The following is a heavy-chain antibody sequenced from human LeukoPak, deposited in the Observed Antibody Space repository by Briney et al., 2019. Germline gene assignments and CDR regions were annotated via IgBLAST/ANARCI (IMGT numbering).Heavy chain of an antibody. V-gene: IGHV4-31*03. CDR1: GGSISSGGYY. D-gene: IGHD2-2*01. CDR3: ARGVRCSSTSCYGRSMAFDI. Sequence: PSETLSLTCTVSGGSISSGGYYWSWIRHHPGKGLEWIGYIYYSGSTYYNPSLKSRVTISVDTSKNQFSLKLSSVTAADTAVYSWARGVRCSSTSCYGRSMAFDIWGQGTMVTVSS. J-gene: IGHJ3*02. CDR2: IYYSGST.